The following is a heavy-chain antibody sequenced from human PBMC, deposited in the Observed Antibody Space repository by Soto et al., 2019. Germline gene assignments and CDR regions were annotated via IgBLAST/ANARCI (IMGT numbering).Heavy chain of an antibody. CDR3: ARYTAMAYYYYGMDV. CDR2: IYSGGST. D-gene: IGHD5-18*01. CDR1: GFTVSSNY. J-gene: IGHJ6*02. V-gene: IGHV3-66*01. Sequence: GGSLRLSCAASGFTVSSNYMSWVRQAPGKGLEWVSVIYSGGSTYYADSVKGRFTISRDNSKNTLYLQMNSLRAEDTAVYYCARYTAMAYYYYGMDVWGQGTTVTVSS.